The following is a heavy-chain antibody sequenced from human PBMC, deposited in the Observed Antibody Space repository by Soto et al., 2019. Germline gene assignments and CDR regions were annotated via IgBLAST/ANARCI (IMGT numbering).Heavy chain of an antibody. CDR2: IYYSGST. CDR3: ARLKSKYSSSWYYFDY. D-gene: IGHD6-13*01. Sequence: PSETLSLTCTVSGGSISSSSYYWGWIRQPPGKGLEWIGSIYYSGSTYYNPSLKSRVTISVDTSKNQFSLKLSSVTAADTAVYYCARLKSKYSSSWYYFDYRGQGTLVTVSS. CDR1: GGSISSSSYY. V-gene: IGHV4-39*01. J-gene: IGHJ4*02.